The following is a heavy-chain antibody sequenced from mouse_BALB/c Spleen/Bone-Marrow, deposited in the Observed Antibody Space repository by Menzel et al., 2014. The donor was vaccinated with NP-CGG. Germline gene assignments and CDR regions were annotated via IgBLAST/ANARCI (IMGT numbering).Heavy chain of an antibody. D-gene: IGHD4-1*01. CDR1: GFTLSSFG. J-gene: IGHJ2*01. CDR3: TRGGNWDDFDY. Sequence: EVQRVESGGGLVQPGGSRKLSCAASGFTLSSFGMHWVRQTPEKGLEWVAYISSGSSTIYYADTVKGRFTISRDNPKNTLFLQVTSLRSEDTAMYYCTRGGNWDDFDYWGQGTTLTVSS. CDR2: ISSGSSTI. V-gene: IGHV5-17*02.